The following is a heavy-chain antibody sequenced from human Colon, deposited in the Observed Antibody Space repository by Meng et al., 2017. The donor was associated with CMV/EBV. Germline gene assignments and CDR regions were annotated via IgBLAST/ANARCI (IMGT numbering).Heavy chain of an antibody. J-gene: IGHJ4*01. CDR3: ARTTAGGASPAGYFDY. CDR1: GFTFSRFR. CDR2: MSATSNYI. V-gene: IGHV3-21*01. Sequence: GESLKISCVGSGFTFSRFRMNWIRQAPGKGLEWVACMSATSNYIKYAEAVEGRFTISRDNAKNALYLQMNSLRAEDTAVYYCARTTAGGASPAGYFDYWGQGAPVTVSS. D-gene: IGHD3-22*01.